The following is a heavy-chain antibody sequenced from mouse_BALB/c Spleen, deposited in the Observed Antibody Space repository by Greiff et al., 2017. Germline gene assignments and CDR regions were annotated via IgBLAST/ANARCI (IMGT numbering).Heavy chain of an antibody. CDR3: ARSGILAAAFDY. D-gene: IGHD3-1*01. Sequence: EVKLQESGAELVKPGASVKLSCTASGFNIKDTYMHWVKQRPEQGLEWIGRIDPANGNTKYDPKFSGKATITADTSSNTAYLQLSSLTSEDTAVYYCARSGILAAAFDYWGQGTTLTVSS. J-gene: IGHJ2*01. CDR1: GFNIKDTY. V-gene: IGHV14-3*02. CDR2: IDPANGNT.